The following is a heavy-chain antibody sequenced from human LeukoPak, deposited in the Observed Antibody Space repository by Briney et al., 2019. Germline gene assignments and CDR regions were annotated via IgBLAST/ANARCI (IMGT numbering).Heavy chain of an antibody. J-gene: IGHJ4*02. Sequence: ASVKVSCKASGYTFTSYGISWVRQAPGQGLEWMGWISAYSGNTNYAQKLQGRVTMTTDTSTSTAYMELRSLRSDDTAVYYCARDRAAAVAGTNFDYWGQGTLVTVSS. D-gene: IGHD6-19*01. CDR2: ISAYSGNT. V-gene: IGHV1-18*04. CDR3: ARDRAAAVAGTNFDY. CDR1: GYTFTSYG.